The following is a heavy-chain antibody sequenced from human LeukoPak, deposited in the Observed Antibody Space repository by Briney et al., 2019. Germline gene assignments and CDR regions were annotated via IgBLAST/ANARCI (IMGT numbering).Heavy chain of an antibody. Sequence: ASVKVSCKVSGYTLTELSMRWVRQAPGKGLEWMGGFDPEDGETIYAQKFQGRVTMTEDTSTDTAYMELSSLRSEDTAVYYCATVPALSKRYYYDSSGYWNYWGQGTLVTVSS. CDR1: GYTLTELS. CDR3: ATVPALSKRYYYDSSGYWNY. J-gene: IGHJ4*02. CDR2: FDPEDGET. V-gene: IGHV1-24*01. D-gene: IGHD3-22*01.